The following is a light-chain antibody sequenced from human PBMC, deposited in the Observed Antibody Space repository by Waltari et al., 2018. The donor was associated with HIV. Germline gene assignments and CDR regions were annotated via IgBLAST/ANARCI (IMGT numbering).Light chain of an antibody. V-gene: IGLV6-57*03. CDR1: GGSTADSS. J-gene: IGLJ3*02. CDR3: QSYDQKNHWV. CDR2: EDE. Sequence: NLVLTQAPSVSESPGQAVTITCSRRGGSTADSSIPWSQQRPGRAPATMIYEDERRPSGVPSRFSGSIDISSNSAALTISDLQTEDEADYYCQSYDQKNHWVFGGGTRLTVL.